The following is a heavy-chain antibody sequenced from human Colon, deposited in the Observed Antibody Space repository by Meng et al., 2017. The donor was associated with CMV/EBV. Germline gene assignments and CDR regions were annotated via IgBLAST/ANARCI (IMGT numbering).Heavy chain of an antibody. J-gene: IGHJ4*02. Sequence: QLWGPGPVLFTPSQSLTCTFAGSGVSIPISAWSWIRQPPWRGLEWIGRAYISWNTNYKPALYGRSTMSIDTAKTQHSLNMRPDSAADTAVDYCARDSNHTGLAFWGQGTLVTVSS. D-gene: IGHD1-14*01. CDR2: AYISWNT. V-gene: IGHV4-4*07. CDR3: ARDSNHTGLAF. CDR1: GVSIPISA.